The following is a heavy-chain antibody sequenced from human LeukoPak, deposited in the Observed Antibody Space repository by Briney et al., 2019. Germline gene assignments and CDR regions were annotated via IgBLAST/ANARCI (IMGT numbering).Heavy chain of an antibody. J-gene: IGHJ4*02. V-gene: IGHV3-7*01. CDR3: ARVGGNKGYYFDY. CDR2: IKQDGREK. CDR1: GFTFSSYR. Sequence: GGSLRLSCAASGFTFSSYRMSWVRQAPGKGLEWVANIKQDGREKYYVDSVKGRFTISRDNAKNSLYLQMNSLRAEDTAVYYCARVGGNKGYYFDYWGQGTLVTVSS. D-gene: IGHD4-23*01.